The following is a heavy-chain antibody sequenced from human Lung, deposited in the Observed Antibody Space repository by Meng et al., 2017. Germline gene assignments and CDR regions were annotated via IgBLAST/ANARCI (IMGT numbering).Heavy chain of an antibody. Sequence: QVQLQESGPGLVKPSQTLSLTCTVSGGSISSSNYYWSWILQPPGKGLEWSEHIYNSGSTYYNPSLKSRITISVDTSKNQFSLKLSSVTAADTAVYYCARGQKGYFDLWGRGTLVTVSS. CDR3: ARGQKGYFDL. CDR1: GGSISSSNYY. CDR2: IYNSGST. J-gene: IGHJ2*01. V-gene: IGHV4-30-4*01.